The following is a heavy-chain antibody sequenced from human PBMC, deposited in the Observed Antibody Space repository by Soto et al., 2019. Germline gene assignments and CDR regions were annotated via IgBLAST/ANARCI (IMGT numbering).Heavy chain of an antibody. D-gene: IGHD2-21*02. CDR3: ARGGWGHYFDL. CDR1: GFTFNTYW. CDR2: IKQGGSEK. V-gene: IGHV3-7*02. J-gene: IGHJ2*01. Sequence: VQLVESAGGLVQPGGSLRLSCAASGFTFNTYWMKWVRQAPGKGLEWVADIKQGGSEKYYVDSVRGRFTISRDNARNSLYLQMNSLRAEDTAMYYCARGGWGHYFDLWGRGTLVTVSS.